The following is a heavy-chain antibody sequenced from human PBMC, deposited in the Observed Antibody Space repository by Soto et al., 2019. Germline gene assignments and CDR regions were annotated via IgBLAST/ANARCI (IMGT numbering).Heavy chain of an antibody. J-gene: IGHJ4*02. Sequence: QLQLQESGPGLVKPSETLSLTCTVSGGSISSSSYYWGWIRQPPGKGLEWIGSIYYSGSTYYNPSLTSRVSISVDTSKSPFSLKLGSVAAADTAVYYCATKRGPFDYWGQGTLVTVSS. CDR2: IYYSGST. CDR3: ATKRGPFDY. CDR1: GGSISSSSYY. V-gene: IGHV4-39*01.